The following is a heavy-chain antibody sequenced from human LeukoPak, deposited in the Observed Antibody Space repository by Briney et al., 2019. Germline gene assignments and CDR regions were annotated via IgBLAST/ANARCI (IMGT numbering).Heavy chain of an antibody. V-gene: IGHV1-46*01. J-gene: IGHJ4*02. CDR2: LNPSGGIT. CDR3: ATPRGDYGDFTLLR. D-gene: IGHD4-17*01. Sequence: ASVKVSCKASGYTFTSYYMHWVRQAPGQGLEWMGRLNPSGGITSYAQKFQGRVTMTRDMSTSTVYMELSSLGSEDTAVYYCATPRGDYGDFTLLRWGQGTLVTVSS. CDR1: GYTFTSYY.